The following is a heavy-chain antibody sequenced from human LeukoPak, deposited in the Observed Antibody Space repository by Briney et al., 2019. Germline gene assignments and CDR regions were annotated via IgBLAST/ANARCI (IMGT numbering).Heavy chain of an antibody. CDR3: ARDGGSFSYNMDV. D-gene: IGHD1-26*01. J-gene: IGHJ6*02. CDR1: GGSVSSGTYY. CDR2: ISYTGNT. V-gene: IGHV4-61*01. Sequence: SETLSLTCTVSGGSVSSGTYYWSWIRQPPGKGLEWIGYISYTGNTNYNPSLKSRVTISVDTSKNQFSLKLSSVTAADTAVYFCARDGGSFSYNMDVWGQGTTVTVSS.